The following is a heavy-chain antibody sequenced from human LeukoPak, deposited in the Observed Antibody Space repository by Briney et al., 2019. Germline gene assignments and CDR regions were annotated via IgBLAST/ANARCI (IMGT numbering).Heavy chain of an antibody. D-gene: IGHD5-12*01. CDR1: GFTFDDYA. J-gene: IGHJ6*02. CDR3: AKAPLYSGYYYGMDV. V-gene: IGHV3-9*01. Sequence: GRSLRLYCTASGFTFDDYAMHWVRQAPGKGLVWVSGISWNSGSIGYADSVKGRFTISRDNAKNSLYLQMNSLRAEDTALYYCAKAPLYSGYYYGMDVWGQGTTVTVS. CDR2: ISWNSGSI.